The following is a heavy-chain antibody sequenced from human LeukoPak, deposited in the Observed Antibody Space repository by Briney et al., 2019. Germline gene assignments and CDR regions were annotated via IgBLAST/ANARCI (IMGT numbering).Heavy chain of an antibody. CDR2: INPNSGGT. CDR3: ARVGTLLWFGELLSNNWFDP. D-gene: IGHD3-10*01. Sequence: SVKVSCKASGYTFTSYGISWVRQAPGQGLEWMGWINPNSGGTNYAQKFQGRVTMTRDTSISTAYMELSRLRSDDTAVYYCARVGTLLWFGELLSNNWFDPWGQGTLVTVSS. J-gene: IGHJ5*02. CDR1: GYTFTSYG. V-gene: IGHV1-2*02.